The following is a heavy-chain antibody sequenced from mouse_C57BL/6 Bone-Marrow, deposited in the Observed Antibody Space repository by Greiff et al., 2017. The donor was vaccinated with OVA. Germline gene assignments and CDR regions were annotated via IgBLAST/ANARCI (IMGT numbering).Heavy chain of an antibody. Sequence: VMLVESGPGLVQPSQSLSITCTVSGFSLTSYGVHWVRQSPGKGLEWLGVIWRGGSTDYNAAFMSRLSITKDNSKSQVFFKMNSLQADDTAIYYCAKRLGPHYYAMDYWGQGTSVTVSS. CDR2: IWRGGST. D-gene: IGHD4-1*01. CDR1: GFSLTSYG. J-gene: IGHJ4*01. CDR3: AKRLGPHYYAMDY. V-gene: IGHV2-5*01.